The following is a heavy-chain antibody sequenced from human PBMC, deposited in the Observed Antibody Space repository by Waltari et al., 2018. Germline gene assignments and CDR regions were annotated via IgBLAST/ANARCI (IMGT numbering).Heavy chain of an antibody. Sequence: EVQLVETGGGLIQPGGSLRLSCAASGFTVSSNYMSWVRQAPGKGLEWVSVIYRGGSTYYADSVKGRFTISRGNSKNTLYLQMNSLRAEDTAVYYCARDRVTVTSPVPYMDVWGKGTTVTVSS. D-gene: IGHD4-4*01. J-gene: IGHJ6*03. CDR1: GFTVSSNY. CDR3: ARDRVTVTSPVPYMDV. CDR2: IYRGGST. V-gene: IGHV3-53*02.